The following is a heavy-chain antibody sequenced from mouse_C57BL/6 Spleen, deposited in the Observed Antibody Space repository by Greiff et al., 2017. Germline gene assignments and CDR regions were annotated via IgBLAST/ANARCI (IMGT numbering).Heavy chain of an antibody. CDR2: INPNNGGT. CDR1: GYTFTDYY. J-gene: IGHJ3*01. CDR3: ARSGFAY. Sequence: VQLQQSGPELVKPGASVKISCKASGYTFTDYYMNWVKQSHGKSLEWIGDINPNNGGTSYNQKFKGKATLTVDKSSSIAYMELRSLTSEDSAVYYCARSGFAYWGQGTLVTVSA. V-gene: IGHV1-26*01.